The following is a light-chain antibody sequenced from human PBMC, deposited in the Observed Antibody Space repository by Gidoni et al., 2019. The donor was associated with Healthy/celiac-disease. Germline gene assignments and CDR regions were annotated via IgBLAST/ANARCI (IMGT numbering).Light chain of an antibody. J-gene: IGKJ1*01. Sequence: DIQLTQSPSSLSASGGDRVTITCRASQIISSYVNWYQQKPGKATKLLIYAASSVHSGVPSRFSGSGSRTDITLTISRLQPEDVATYYWQQSYSTPRTFGQGTKVEIK. CDR1: QIISSY. CDR3: QQSYSTPRT. V-gene: IGKV1-39*01. CDR2: AAS.